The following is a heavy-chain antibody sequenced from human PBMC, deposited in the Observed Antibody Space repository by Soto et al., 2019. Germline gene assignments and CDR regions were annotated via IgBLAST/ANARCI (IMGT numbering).Heavy chain of an antibody. V-gene: IGHV1-69*02. CDR3: AIGFDLGYCISTSCYDYYGMDV. J-gene: IGHJ6*02. D-gene: IGHD2-2*01. CDR1: GGTFSSYT. Sequence: SVKVSCKASGGTFSSYTISWVRQAPGQGLEWMGRIIPILGIANYAQKFQGRVTITADKSTSTAYMELSSLRSEDTAVYYCAIGFDLGYCISTSCYDYYGMDVWGQGTTVTVSS. CDR2: IIPILGIA.